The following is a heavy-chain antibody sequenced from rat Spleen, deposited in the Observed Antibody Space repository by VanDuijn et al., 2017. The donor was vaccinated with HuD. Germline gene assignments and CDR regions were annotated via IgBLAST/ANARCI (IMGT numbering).Heavy chain of an antibody. Sequence: EVQLVESDGGLVQPGRSLKLSCAASGFTFSDYYMAWVRQAPKKGLEWVASISYGDSSGHSGTYYRDSVKGRFTISRDNAKSTLYLLMDSLRSEDTATYFCVRQDTSGYSNWFAYWGQGTLVTVSS. CDR3: VRQDTSGYSNWFAY. CDR1: GFTFSDYY. J-gene: IGHJ3*01. D-gene: IGHD4-3*01. CDR2: ISYGDSSGHSGT. V-gene: IGHV5-7*01.